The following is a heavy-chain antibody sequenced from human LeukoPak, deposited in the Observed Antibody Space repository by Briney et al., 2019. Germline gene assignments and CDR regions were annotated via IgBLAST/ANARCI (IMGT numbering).Heavy chain of an antibody. J-gene: IGHJ4*02. CDR2: INPSGGST. CDR3: ARVGGYDSDFDY. V-gene: IGHV1-46*01. D-gene: IGHD5-12*01. Sequence: ASVKVSCKASGYAFTYYYIHWVRQAPGQGLEWMGIINPSGGSTSYAQKFQGRVIMTRDTSTSTAYMELRSLRSDDTAVYYCARVGGYDSDFDYWGQGTLVTVSS. CDR1: GYAFTYYY.